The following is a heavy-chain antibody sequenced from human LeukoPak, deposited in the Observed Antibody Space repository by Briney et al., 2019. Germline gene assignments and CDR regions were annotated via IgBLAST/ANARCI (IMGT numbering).Heavy chain of an antibody. CDR2: VNPSGDST. Sequence: GASVKVSYKASGYTFTNYSMHWVRQAPGQGGEWMGIVNPSGDSTSYAQKFQGRVTMTRDMSTSAVYMELSSLRSEDTGVYYCARDRSPAPGRSYGRGHFDYWGQGTLVTVSS. CDR1: GYTFTNYS. D-gene: IGHD5-18*01. CDR3: ARDRSPAPGRSYGRGHFDY. V-gene: IGHV1-46*01. J-gene: IGHJ4*02.